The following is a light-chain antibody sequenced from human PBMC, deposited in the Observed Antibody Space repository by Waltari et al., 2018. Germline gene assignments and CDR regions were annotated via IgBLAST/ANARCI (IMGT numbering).Light chain of an antibody. CDR3: AVWDDSLGGV. CDR2: NNN. CDR1: NSNIGSNF. Sequence: QSVLTQPPSVSGTPGQRVTISCSGSNSNIGSNFVNWYQQLPGTAPKLLIYNNNQGPSGVPDRFSASKSGTPASLAITGLQSEDEADYYCAVWDDSLGGVFGGGTKLTVL. V-gene: IGLV1-44*01. J-gene: IGLJ3*02.